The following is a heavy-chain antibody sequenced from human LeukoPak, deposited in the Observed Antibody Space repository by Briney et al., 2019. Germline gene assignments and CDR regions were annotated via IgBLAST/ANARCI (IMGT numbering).Heavy chain of an antibody. Sequence: GGSLRLSCAASGFTFSSYSMNWARQAPGKGLEWVSGINWNGGSTGYADSVKGRFTISRDNSKNTLYLQMNSLRAEDTAGYYCAKEEGRGELVAKKTYYYYGMDVWGQGTTVTVAS. CDR2: INWNGGST. V-gene: IGHV3-23*01. D-gene: IGHD3-16*01. J-gene: IGHJ6*02. CDR3: AKEEGRGELVAKKTYYYYGMDV. CDR1: GFTFSSYS.